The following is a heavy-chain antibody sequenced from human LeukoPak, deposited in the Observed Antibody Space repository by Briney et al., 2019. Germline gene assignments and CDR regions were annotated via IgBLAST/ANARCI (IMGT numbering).Heavy chain of an antibody. CDR2: MHRSGST. D-gene: IGHD1-26*01. Sequence: GGSLTLSCPPSGFTLNSHSMAWVRPAAGKGVKWVSGMHRSGSTYYADPVKRRLTISRDNSKNTLYLQLTSLRSEDTAVYYCAKRSGLGSYDFWGQGTLVSVSS. CDR1: GFTLNSHS. V-gene: IGHV3-23*01. CDR3: AKRSGLGSYDF. J-gene: IGHJ4*02.